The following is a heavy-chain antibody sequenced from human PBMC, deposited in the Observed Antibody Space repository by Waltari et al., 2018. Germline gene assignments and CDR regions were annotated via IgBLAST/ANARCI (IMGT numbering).Heavy chain of an antibody. CDR2: ISGNGGST. V-gene: IGHV3-64*02. J-gene: IGHJ4*02. Sequence: EVQLVESGEGLVQPGGSLRLSCAASGFTFSNYAMHGVRQAPWKGLEYVSAISGNGGSTYYVDSVKGRFTISRDNSKNTLYLQMGSLRAEDTAVYYCARDRSGACDYWGQGTLVTVSS. CDR3: ARDRSGACDY. D-gene: IGHD3-10*01. CDR1: GFTFSNYA.